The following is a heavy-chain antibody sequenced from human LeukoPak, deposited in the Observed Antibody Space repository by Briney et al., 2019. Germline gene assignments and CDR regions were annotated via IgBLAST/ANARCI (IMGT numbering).Heavy chain of an antibody. J-gene: IGHJ3*02. CDR3: ARGGFCSSTSCYGALTFDI. CDR2: ISSSSSYI. Sequence: GGSLRLSCAASGFTFSSYSMNWVRQAPGKGLEWVSSISSSSSYIYYADSVKGRFTISRDNAKNSLYLQMNSLRAEDTAVYYCARGGFCSSTSCYGALTFDIWGQGTMVTVSS. CDR1: GFTFSSYS. D-gene: IGHD2-2*01. V-gene: IGHV3-21*01.